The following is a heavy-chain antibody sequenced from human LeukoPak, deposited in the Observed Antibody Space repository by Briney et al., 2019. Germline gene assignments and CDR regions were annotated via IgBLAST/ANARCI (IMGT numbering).Heavy chain of an antibody. CDR1: GYTFTDCF. D-gene: IGHD3-16*01. CDR2: INPKNGGT. V-gene: IGHV1-2*02. J-gene: IGHJ4*02. Sequence: ASVKVSCKTSGYTFTDCFMHWVRQAPGQGLEWMGWINPKNGGTSYAQRLQGRVTMTMDTSVTTAHTELTRLTSDDTAVYYCATLGGHSLAAQNGYWGQGTLVTVSS. CDR3: ATLGGHSLAAQNGY.